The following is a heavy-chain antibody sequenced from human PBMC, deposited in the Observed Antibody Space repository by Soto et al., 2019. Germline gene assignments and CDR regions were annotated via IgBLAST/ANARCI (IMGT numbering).Heavy chain of an antibody. J-gene: IGHJ4*02. Sequence: ASVKVCCKVSGYTLTELSMHWVRQAPGKGLEWMGGFDPEDGETIYAQKFQGRVTISRDNSKNTLYLQMNSLRAGDTAVYYCARPNLYCSSTSCYDYWGQGTLVTVSS. CDR2: FDPEDGET. V-gene: IGHV1-24*01. CDR3: ARPNLYCSSTSCYDY. D-gene: IGHD2-2*01. CDR1: GYTLTELS.